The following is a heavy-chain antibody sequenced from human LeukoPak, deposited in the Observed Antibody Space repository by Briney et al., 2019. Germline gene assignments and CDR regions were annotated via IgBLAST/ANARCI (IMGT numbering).Heavy chain of an antibody. CDR1: GFTFSTYS. D-gene: IGHD3-22*01. V-gene: IGHV3-48*04. CDR2: ISSSGSTI. J-gene: IGHJ5*02. CDR3: ARVRGYPNWFDP. Sequence: TGGSLRLSCAASGFTFSTYSIIWVRQAPGKGLEWVSYISSSGSTIYYADSVKGRFTISRDNAKNSLYLQMNSLRAEDTAVYYCARVRGYPNWFDPWGQGTLVTVSS.